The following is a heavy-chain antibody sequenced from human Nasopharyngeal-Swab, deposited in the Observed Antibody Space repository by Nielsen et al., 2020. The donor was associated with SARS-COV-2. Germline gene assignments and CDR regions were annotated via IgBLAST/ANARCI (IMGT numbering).Heavy chain of an antibody. CDR3: ARDPTPLNYYYYYYMDV. V-gene: IGHV4-30-4*01. CDR2: IYYSGST. Sequence: PGKGLEWIGYIYYSGSTYYNPSPKSRVTISVDTSKNQFSLKLSSVTAADTAVYYCARDPTPLNYYYYYYMDVWGKGTTVTVSS. J-gene: IGHJ6*03.